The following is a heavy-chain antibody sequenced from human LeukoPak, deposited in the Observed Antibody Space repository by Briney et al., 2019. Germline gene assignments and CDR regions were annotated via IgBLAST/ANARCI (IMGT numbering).Heavy chain of an antibody. CDR2: INHSGST. Sequence: SETLSLTCAVYGGSFSGYYWSWIRQPPGKGLEWIGEINHSGSTNYNPSLKSRVTISVDTSKNQFSLKLSSVTAADTAVYYCARSVWFGELGDWGQGTLVTVSS. CDR3: ARSVWFGELGD. CDR1: GGSFSGYY. D-gene: IGHD3-10*01. V-gene: IGHV4-34*01. J-gene: IGHJ4*02.